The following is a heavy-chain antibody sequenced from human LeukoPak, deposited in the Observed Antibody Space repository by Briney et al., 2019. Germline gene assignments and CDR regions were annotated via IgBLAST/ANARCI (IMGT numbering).Heavy chain of an antibody. J-gene: IGHJ4*02. D-gene: IGHD2-2*01. V-gene: IGHV3-21*01. CDR2: ISSSSSNI. Sequence: GGSLRLSCAASGCSFSDYSRNWFRQAPGKGLEWVSSISSSSSNIYYADSVKGRFTISRDNAKDSLYLEMNSLRAEDTAVYYCARACARTNCYTEDWGQGTLVTVSS. CDR1: GCSFSDYS. CDR3: ARACARTNCYTED.